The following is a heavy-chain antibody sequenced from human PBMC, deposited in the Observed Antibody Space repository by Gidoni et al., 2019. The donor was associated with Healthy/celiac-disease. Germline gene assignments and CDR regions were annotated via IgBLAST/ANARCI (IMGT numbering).Heavy chain of an antibody. D-gene: IGHD3-3*01. V-gene: IGHV3-21*01. CDR2: ISSSSSYI. J-gene: IGHJ5*02. Sequence: SCAASGFPFSSSSLHCVRQAPGKGLEWVSSISSSSSYIYYADSVKGRFTIARDNAKNSLYMQMNSLRAEDTAVYYCARDSRDYDFWSGYYGFDPWGQGTLVTVSS. CDR3: ARDSRDYDFWSGYYGFDP. CDR1: GFPFSSSS.